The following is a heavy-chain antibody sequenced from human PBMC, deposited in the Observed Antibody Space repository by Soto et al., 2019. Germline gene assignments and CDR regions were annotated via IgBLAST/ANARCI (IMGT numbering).Heavy chain of an antibody. D-gene: IGHD2-2*01. CDR2: INPNSGGT. CDR3: ARALSDCSSTSCYALDY. V-gene: IGHV1-2*04. J-gene: IGHJ4*02. CDR1: GYTFTGYY. Sequence: QVQLVQSGAEVKKPGASVKVSCKASGYTFTGYYMHWVRQAPGQGLEWMGWINPNSGGTNYAQESQGWVTMTRDTSIRTAYMELSRLRSDDTAVYYCARALSDCSSTSCYALDYWGQGTLVTVSS.